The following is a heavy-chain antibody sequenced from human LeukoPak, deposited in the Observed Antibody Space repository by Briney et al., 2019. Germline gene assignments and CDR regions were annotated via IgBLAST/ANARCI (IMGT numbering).Heavy chain of an antibody. J-gene: IGHJ4*02. V-gene: IGHV4-61*02. CDR2: IYSSGST. CDR3: ARRAYCGGDCYCDY. Sequence: PSQTLSLTCTVSGGSISSGSYYWSWIRQPAGKGLEWIGRIYSSGSTNYNPSLKSRVTISLDTSKNQFSLKLSSVTAADTAVYYCARRAYCGGDCYCDYWGQGTPVTVSS. CDR1: GGSISSGSYY. D-gene: IGHD2-21*02.